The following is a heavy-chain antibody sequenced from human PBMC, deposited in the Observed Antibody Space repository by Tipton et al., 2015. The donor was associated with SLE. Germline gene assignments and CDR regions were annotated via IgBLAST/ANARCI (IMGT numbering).Heavy chain of an antibody. Sequence: SLRLSCAASGFSFSGYEMNWVRQAPGKGLEWVSYISSSGSTTYYADSVKGRFTISRDNAKNSLYLQMNSLRAEDTAVYYCAIPSSGDDFDLWGQGTMVTVSS. D-gene: IGHD3-10*01. CDR1: GFSFSGYE. J-gene: IGHJ3*01. CDR3: AIPSSGDDFDL. V-gene: IGHV3-48*03. CDR2: ISSSGSTT.